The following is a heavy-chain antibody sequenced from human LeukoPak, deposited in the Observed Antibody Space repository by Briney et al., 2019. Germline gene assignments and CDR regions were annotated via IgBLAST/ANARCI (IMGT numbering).Heavy chain of an antibody. Sequence: QTGGSLRLSCAASGFTFSSYGMSWVRQAPGKGLEWVSAISGSGGSTYYGDSVKGRFTISRDNVKNTLHLQMSSLRAEDTAIYYCARDSNWNNGGFDYWGQGTLVTVSA. V-gene: IGHV3-23*01. J-gene: IGHJ4*02. CDR1: GFTFSSYG. D-gene: IGHD1/OR15-1a*01. CDR3: ARDSNWNNGGFDY. CDR2: ISGSGGST.